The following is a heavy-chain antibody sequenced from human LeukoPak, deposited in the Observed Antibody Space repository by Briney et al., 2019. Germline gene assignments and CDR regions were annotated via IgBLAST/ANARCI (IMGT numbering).Heavy chain of an antibody. V-gene: IGHV3-11*01. CDR1: GFTFSDYY. J-gene: IGHJ4*02. CDR3: ARKKRAFDY. CDR2: ISSSGSSI. Sequence: PGGHLRLSCAASGFTFSDYYMSWIRQTPGKGLEWVSYISSSGSSIYYANSVKGRFTISRDNAKNSLYLQMNSLRAEDTAVYYCARKKRAFDYWGQGTLVTVSS.